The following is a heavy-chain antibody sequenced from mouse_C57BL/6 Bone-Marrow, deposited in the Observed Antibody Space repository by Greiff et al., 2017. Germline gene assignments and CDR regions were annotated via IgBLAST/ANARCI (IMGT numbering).Heavy chain of an antibody. V-gene: IGHV1-64*01. Sequence: QVQLQQPGAELVKPGASVKLSCKASGYTFTNYWMHWVKQRPGQGLEWIGMMHPNGGSPDYNEKFKSEAKLSVDKYSRTAYMELSSLTSEDSEVYYCARSYDYDDYTMDYWGQGTSVTVSS. CDR1: GYTFTNYW. J-gene: IGHJ4*01. CDR2: MHPNGGSP. D-gene: IGHD2-4*01. CDR3: ARSYDYDDYTMDY.